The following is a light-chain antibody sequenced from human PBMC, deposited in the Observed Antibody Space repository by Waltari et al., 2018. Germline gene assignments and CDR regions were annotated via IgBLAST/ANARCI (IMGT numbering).Light chain of an antibody. V-gene: IGKV1-39*01. Sequence: DIQMTQSPSSMSASVGDRVTIPCRESQSISSYLNWYQQKPGKAPKLLIYASASLQSGVPSRFSGSGAGTDFTLTITSLQPEDFATYYCQESYSTPFPFGPGTKVAIK. CDR3: QESYSTPFP. CDR1: QSISSY. J-gene: IGKJ3*01. CDR2: ASA.